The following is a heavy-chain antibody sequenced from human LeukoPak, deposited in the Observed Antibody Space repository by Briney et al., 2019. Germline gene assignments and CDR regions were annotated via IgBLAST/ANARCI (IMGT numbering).Heavy chain of an antibody. CDR1: GFTFSSYE. D-gene: IGHD5-12*01. V-gene: IGHV3-48*03. J-gene: IGHJ4*02. CDR3: AGYGDGYDTRIDY. Sequence: NPGGSLRLSCAASGFTFSSYEMNWVRQAPGKGLEWVSYISSSGSTIYYADSVKGRFTISRDNAKNSLYLQMNSLRAEDTAVYYCAGYGDGYDTRIDYWGQGTLVTVSS. CDR2: ISSSGSTI.